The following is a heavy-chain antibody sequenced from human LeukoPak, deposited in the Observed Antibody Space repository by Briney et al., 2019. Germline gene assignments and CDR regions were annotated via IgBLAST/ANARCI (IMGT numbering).Heavy chain of an antibody. V-gene: IGHV1-2*02. Sequence: GASVKVSCKGSGYSFIGYYMHWVRQAPGQGLEWMGWINPKSGATNYAQKFQGRVTMTRDTSISTAYMELSRLTSDDTAVYYCARDGKDCWGQGTLVTVSS. CDR2: INPKSGAT. J-gene: IGHJ4*02. CDR3: ARDGKDC. CDR1: GYSFIGYY. D-gene: IGHD3/OR15-3a*01.